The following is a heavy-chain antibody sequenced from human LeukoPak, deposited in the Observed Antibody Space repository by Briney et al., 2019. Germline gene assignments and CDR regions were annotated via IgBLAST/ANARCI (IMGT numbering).Heavy chain of an antibody. CDR2: INPDDSET. CDR1: GYKFTNYW. D-gene: IGHD2-2*01. V-gene: IGHV5-51*01. Sequence: GESLRISCQASGYKFTNYWIGWVRQMSGKGLEWMGIINPDDSETTYSPSFQGQVTISVGKSVSTAYLQWTSLKASDTAMYYCARLVVPAAISYWGQGTLVNVFS. J-gene: IGHJ4*02. CDR3: ARLVVPAAISY.